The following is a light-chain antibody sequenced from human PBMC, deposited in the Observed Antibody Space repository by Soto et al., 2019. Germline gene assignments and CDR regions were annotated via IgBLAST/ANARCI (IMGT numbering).Light chain of an antibody. J-gene: IGLJ2*01. CDR1: ISNIGSNT. CDR2: SNN. CDR3: AAWDDSLNGPV. Sequence: QCFLTQPPSASGTPGQRVTISCSGSISNIGSNTVNWYQQLPGTAPKLLIYSNNQLPSGVPDRFSGSKSGTSASLAISGLQSEDEADYYCAAWDDSLNGPVFGGGTQLTVL. V-gene: IGLV1-44*01.